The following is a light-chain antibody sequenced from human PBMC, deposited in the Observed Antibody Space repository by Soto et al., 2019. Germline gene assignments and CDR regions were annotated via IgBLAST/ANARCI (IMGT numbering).Light chain of an antibody. CDR2: NNH. Sequence: QSVLTQAPSASGTPGQRVTISCSGSSSNIGSKTVNWYQQLPGMAPKLLIFNNHQRPSGVPDRFSVSKSGTSASLAISGLQSEDAADYYCAAWDDSLNACVFGSGTKLTVL. CDR3: AAWDDSLNACV. V-gene: IGLV1-44*01. J-gene: IGLJ1*01. CDR1: SSNIGSKT.